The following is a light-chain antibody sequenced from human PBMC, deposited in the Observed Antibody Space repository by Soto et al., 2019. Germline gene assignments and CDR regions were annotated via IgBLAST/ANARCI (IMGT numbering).Light chain of an antibody. J-gene: IGLJ1*01. CDR1: TSNIGAGFD. CDR2: RNI. CDR3: QSYDRNIYV. Sequence: QSVLTQPPSVSGAPGQRVTISCTGSTSNIGAGFDVHWYQQLPGTAPKLLIYRNINRPSGVPDRFSGSKSGTSASLAITGLQAEDEADYYCQSYDRNIYVFGTGTKLTVL. V-gene: IGLV1-40*01.